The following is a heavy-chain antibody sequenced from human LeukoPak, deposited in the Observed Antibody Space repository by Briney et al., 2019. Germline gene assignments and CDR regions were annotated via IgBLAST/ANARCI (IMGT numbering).Heavy chain of an antibody. V-gene: IGHV4-31*03. CDR2: IYYSGST. D-gene: IGHD3-10*01. CDR3: ARGFGITMVRGATVYFDY. J-gene: IGHJ4*02. CDR1: GGSISSGGYY. Sequence: PSETLSLTCTVSGGSISSGGYYWSWIRQHPGKGLEWIGYIYYSGSTYYNPSLKSRVTISVDTSKNQFSLKLSSVTAADTAVYYCARGFGITMVRGATVYFDYWGQGTLVTVSS.